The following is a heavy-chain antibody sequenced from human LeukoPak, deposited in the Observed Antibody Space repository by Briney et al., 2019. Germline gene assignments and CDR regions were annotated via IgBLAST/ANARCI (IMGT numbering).Heavy chain of an antibody. V-gene: IGHV4-39*01. CDR2: IYSSGST. D-gene: IGHD4-17*01. J-gene: IGHJ4*02. CDR1: GGSISSTSYY. Sequence: SETLSLTCTVSGGSISSTSYYWGWIRQPPGKGLEWIGSIYSSGSTYYNPSLKSRVTISADTSKNQFSLKLSSVTAADTAVYYCTRLAHQMTTVDYWGQGTLVTVSS. CDR3: TRLAHQMTTVDY.